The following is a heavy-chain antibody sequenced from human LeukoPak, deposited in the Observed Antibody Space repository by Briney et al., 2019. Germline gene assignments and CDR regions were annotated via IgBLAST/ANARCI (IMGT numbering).Heavy chain of an antibody. V-gene: IGHV3-23*01. J-gene: IGHJ3*02. CDR2: ISGSGVGT. Sequence: GGSLRLSCAASGFTFSSYTMNWVRQAPGKGLEWVSAISGSGVGTYYADSVKGRFTISRDNSWNTLYLQMNSLRADDTAVYYCAKDQVISGSEASDIWGQGTMVTVSS. CDR3: AKDQVISGSEASDI. D-gene: IGHD2-21*01. CDR1: GFTFSSYT.